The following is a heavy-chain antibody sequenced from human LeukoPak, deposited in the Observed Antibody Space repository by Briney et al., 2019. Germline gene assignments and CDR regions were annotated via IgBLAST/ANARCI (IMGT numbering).Heavy chain of an antibody. V-gene: IGHV4-34*01. J-gene: IGHJ4*02. CDR2: IYHSGST. D-gene: IGHD3-9*01. CDR3: ASWRYFDWDDY. Sequence: SETLSLTCAVYGGSFSGYYWSWIRQPPGKGLEWIGEIYHSGSTNYNPSLKSRVTISVDKSKNQFSLKLSSVTAADTAVYYCASWRYFDWDDYWGQGTLVTVSS. CDR1: GGSFSGYY.